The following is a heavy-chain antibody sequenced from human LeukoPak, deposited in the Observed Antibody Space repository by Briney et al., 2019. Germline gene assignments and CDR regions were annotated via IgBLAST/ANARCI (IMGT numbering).Heavy chain of an antibody. V-gene: IGHV4-30-4*01. CDR1: GGSISSGDYF. CDR2: IYYSGTT. CDR3: ARLKGVTDHLGTFDI. J-gene: IGHJ3*02. D-gene: IGHD2-21*02. Sequence: PSETLSLTCSVSGGSISSGDYFWTWIRQPPGKGLEYIGYIYYSGTTYYNPSLKSRITMSVDMSANQFSLRLTSVSAADTAVYYCARLKGVTDHLGTFDIWGQGTMVTVSS.